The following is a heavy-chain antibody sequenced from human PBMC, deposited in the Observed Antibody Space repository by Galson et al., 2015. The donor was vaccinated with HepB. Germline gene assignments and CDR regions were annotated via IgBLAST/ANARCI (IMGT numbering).Heavy chain of an antibody. CDR1: GFTFSSYA. D-gene: IGHD3-10*01. Sequence: SLRLSCAASGFTFSSYAMSWVRQAPGKGLEWVSAISGSGGSTYYADSVKGRFTISRDNSKNTLCLQMNSLRAEDTAVYYCAKDFWYYGSGSLGDYWGQGTLVTVSS. CDR3: AKDFWYYGSGSLGDY. CDR2: ISGSGGST. J-gene: IGHJ4*02. V-gene: IGHV3-23*01.